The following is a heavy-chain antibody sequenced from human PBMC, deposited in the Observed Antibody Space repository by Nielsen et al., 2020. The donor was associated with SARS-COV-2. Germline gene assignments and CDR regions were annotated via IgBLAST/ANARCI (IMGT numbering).Heavy chain of an antibody. CDR2: ISYDGSNK. V-gene: IGHV3-30*03. CDR1: GFTFSSYG. Sequence: GGSLRLSCAASGFTFSSYGMHWVRQAPGKGLEWVAVISYDGSNKYYADSVKGRFTISRDNAENSLYLQMDSLRAEDTAVYYCARVFRASPVYYYYMDVWGKGTTVTVSS. J-gene: IGHJ6*03. CDR3: ARVFRASPVYYYYMDV. D-gene: IGHD3-10*01.